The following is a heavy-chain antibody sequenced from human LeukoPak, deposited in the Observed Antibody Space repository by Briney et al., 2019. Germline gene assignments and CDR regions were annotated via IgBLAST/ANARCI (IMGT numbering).Heavy chain of an antibody. CDR1: GFTFSSYS. CDR2: ISSSSSSYI. J-gene: IGHJ4*02. Sequence: GGSLRLSCAASGFTFSSYSMTWVRQAPGKGLEWVSSISSSSSSYIYYADSVKGRFTISRDNAKNSLYLQMNSLRAEDTAVYYCARAPTPGDREYYFDYWGQGTLVTVSS. CDR3: ARAPTPGDREYYFDY. V-gene: IGHV3-21*01.